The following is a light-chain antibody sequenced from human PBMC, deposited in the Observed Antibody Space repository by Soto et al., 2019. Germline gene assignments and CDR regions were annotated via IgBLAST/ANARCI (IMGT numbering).Light chain of an antibody. Sequence: EIEMTQAPATLSVSTGXSATLFCRASQSVSSNLAWHQQKPGQAPRILMYDASTRATGISSRFSGSGSGTDFTLTISSLQSEDSAVYYYQHYHNWPIRFGQGTRPVIK. CDR1: QSVSSN. CDR2: DAS. J-gene: IGKJ5*01. V-gene: IGKV3-15*01. CDR3: QHYHNWPIR.